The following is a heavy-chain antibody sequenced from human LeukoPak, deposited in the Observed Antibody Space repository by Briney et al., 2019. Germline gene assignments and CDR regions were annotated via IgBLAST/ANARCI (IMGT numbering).Heavy chain of an antibody. CDR2: IRCDGTNQ. CDR3: AKGVVVPPTYFDY. D-gene: IGHD3-10*02. J-gene: IGHJ4*02. Sequence: GGSLRLSCAASAFSFSNYAMHWVRQASGKGLEWVAFIRCDGTNQYYADSVKGRFTISRDNSKNTLYLQMNSLRAEDTAVYYCAKGVVVPPTYFDYWGQGTLVTVSS. V-gene: IGHV3-30*02. CDR1: AFSFSNYA.